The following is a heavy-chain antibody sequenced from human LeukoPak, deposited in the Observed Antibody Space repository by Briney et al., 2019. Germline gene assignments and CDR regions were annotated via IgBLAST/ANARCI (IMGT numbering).Heavy chain of an antibody. V-gene: IGHV4-59*11. CDR1: GVSLSGHY. CDR3: ARLLDNDISGDPDTFDV. J-gene: IGHJ3*01. D-gene: IGHD3-22*01. Sequence: SETLSLTCTVSGVSLSGHYWSWIRQPPGTRLEWIGYVSYTGRTKYNPSLQSRVTISIDTSKSQFSLQLTSVTSADTAVYSCARLLDNDISGDPDTFDVWGQGTTVIVSS. CDR2: VSYTGRT.